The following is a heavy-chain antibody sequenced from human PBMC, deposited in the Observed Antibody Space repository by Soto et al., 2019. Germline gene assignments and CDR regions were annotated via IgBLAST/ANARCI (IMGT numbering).Heavy chain of an antibody. CDR2: VNPNTGLT. CDR1: GCTFTSLY. Sequence: XSVKVSCTSSGCTFTSLYMNWVRQAPGQGLEWMGWVNPNTGLTKLAQKFQGRVTMTRDTSISTAYMELTRLTSDDTAVYYCTTLRLDTWGQGTLVTVSS. D-gene: IGHD2-21*02. J-gene: IGHJ5*02. CDR3: TTLRLDT. V-gene: IGHV1-2*02.